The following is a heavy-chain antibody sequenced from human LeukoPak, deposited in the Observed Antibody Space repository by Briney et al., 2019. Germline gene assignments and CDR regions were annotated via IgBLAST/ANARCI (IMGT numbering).Heavy chain of an antibody. Sequence: GGSLRLSCAASGFTFSSYAMSWVRQAPGKGLEWVSAITGSGGRTYYADSVKGRFTISRDNSKNTLFLQMNSLRAEDTAVYYCAKDPLSCTSCLGSFEIWGHGTMVTVS. CDR2: ITGSGGRT. D-gene: IGHD2-2*01. CDR3: AKDPLSCTSCLGSFEI. V-gene: IGHV3-23*01. J-gene: IGHJ3*02. CDR1: GFTFSSYA.